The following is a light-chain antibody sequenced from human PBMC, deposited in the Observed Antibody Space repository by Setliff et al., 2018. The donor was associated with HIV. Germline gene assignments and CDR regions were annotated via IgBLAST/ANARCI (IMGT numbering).Light chain of an antibody. V-gene: IGLV2-14*03. J-gene: IGLJ1*01. CDR1: SSDVGAYNY. CDR3: SSYTSRNTLV. CDR2: DVS. Sequence: QSALTQPASVSGSPGQSITISCTGTSSDVGAYNYVSWYQQYPAKAPKLMIYDVSVRPSGVSTRFSGSKSGNTASLTISGLQAEDEADYYCSSYTSRNTLVFGTGTKVTV.